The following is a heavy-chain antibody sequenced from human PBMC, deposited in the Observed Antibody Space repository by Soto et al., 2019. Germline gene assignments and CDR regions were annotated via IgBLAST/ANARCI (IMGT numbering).Heavy chain of an antibody. D-gene: IGHD3-10*01. V-gene: IGHV1-69*05. CDR2: IIPIFGTA. CDR3: ASGWFGEFVYYFDY. J-gene: IGHJ4*02. Sequence: GASVKVSCKASGGTFSSYAISWVRQAPGQGLEWMGGIIPIFGTANYAQKFQGRVTMTTDTSTSTAYMELRSLRSDDTAVYYCASGWFGEFVYYFDYWGQGTLVTVSS. CDR1: GGTFSSYA.